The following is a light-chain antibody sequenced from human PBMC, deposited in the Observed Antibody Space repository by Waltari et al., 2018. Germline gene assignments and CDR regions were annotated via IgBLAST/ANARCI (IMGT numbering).Light chain of an antibody. Sequence: DTVMTQSPDPLPVYPGEPSTTNCNSRQSVLFRPNNRNYVAWYQQKVGQPPKLLIYWASTRESGVPDRFSGSGSGTDFTLTISSLQAEDVAVYFCQQYLTTPWTFGQGTKVEI. CDR3: QQYLTTPWT. V-gene: IGKV4-1*01. CDR2: WAS. J-gene: IGKJ1*01. CDR1: QSVLFRPNNRNY.